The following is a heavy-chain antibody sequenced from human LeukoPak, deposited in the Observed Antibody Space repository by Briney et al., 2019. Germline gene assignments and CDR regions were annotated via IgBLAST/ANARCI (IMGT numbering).Heavy chain of an antibody. CDR2: INPNTGLT. CDR1: GYSFTAYD. J-gene: IGHJ5*02. V-gene: IGHV1-8*01. Sequence: ASVKVSCKASGYSFTAYDINWVRQATGQGLEWIGYINPNTGLTEYAQKFQGRVSLTRDTSITTAYMELNTLTSEDTAVYYCATTLRNNPPWGQGTLITVSS. D-gene: IGHD1-14*01. CDR3: ATTLRNNPP.